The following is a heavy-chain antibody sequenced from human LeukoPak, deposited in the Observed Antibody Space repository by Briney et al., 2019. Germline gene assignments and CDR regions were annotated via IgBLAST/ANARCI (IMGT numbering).Heavy chain of an antibody. V-gene: IGHV3-23*01. D-gene: IGHD5-24*01. J-gene: IGHJ4*02. Sequence: GGSLRLSCAASGFTFSSYAMSWVRQAPGKGLDWVSAFSGSGGDTYYADSVKGRFTISRDNSKNTPYLQMNSLRAEDTAVYYCAKSGYNRFDYWGQGTLVTVSS. CDR1: GFTFSSYA. CDR2: FSGSGGDT. CDR3: AKSGYNRFDY.